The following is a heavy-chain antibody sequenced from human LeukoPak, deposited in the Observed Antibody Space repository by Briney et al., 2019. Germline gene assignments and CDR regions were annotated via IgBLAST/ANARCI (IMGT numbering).Heavy chain of an antibody. J-gene: IGHJ4*02. V-gene: IGHV1-69*13. D-gene: IGHD3-10*01. Sequence: GASVKVSCKASGYTFTSYDINWVRQATGQGLEWMGGIIPIFGTANYAQKFQGRVTITADESTSTAYMELSSLRSEDTAVYYCMVRGVQTFDYWGQGTLVTVSS. CDR1: GYTFTSYD. CDR2: IIPIFGTA. CDR3: MVRGVQTFDY.